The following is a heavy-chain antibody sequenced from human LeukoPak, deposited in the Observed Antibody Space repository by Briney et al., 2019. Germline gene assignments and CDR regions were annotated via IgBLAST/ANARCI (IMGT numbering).Heavy chain of an antibody. V-gene: IGHV4-34*01. Sequence: SETLSLTCAVYGGSFSGYYWSWIRQPPGKGLEWIGEINHSGSTNYNPSLKSRVTISVDTSKNQFSLKLSSVTAADTAVYYCARGALGPGFDYWGQGTLATVSS. D-gene: IGHD1-14*01. CDR2: INHSGST. CDR3: ARGALGPGFDY. CDR1: GGSFSGYY. J-gene: IGHJ4*02.